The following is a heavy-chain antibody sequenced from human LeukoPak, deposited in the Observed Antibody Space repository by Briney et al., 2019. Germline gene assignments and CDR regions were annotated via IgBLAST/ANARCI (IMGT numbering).Heavy chain of an antibody. J-gene: IGHJ4*02. CDR2: IRYDVSIQ. V-gene: IGHV3-30*02. CDR1: GFTFITYG. D-gene: IGHD3-22*01. CDR3: RIGYDSSGYYPPDLFDD. Sequence: GGALRVSCAAPGFTFITYGMHWVRQAPGKGLGWVAFIRYDVSIQYYAHSVTGRCTISRDNFKSTRYLQMRSLRVANTPMYICRIGYDSSGYYPPDLFDDWGQGTLVTVSS.